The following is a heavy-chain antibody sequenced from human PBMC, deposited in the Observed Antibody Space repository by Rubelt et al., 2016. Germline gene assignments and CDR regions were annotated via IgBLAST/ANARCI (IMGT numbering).Heavy chain of an antibody. CDR2: VYYSGST. CDR3: ARVLGYYDSSGYYSSGIDY. V-gene: IGHV4-39*01. Sequence: QLQLQESGPGLVKPSETLSLTCTVSGGSISRSTYYWGWIRQPPGKGLEWIGSVYYSGSTYYNPSLKSRVTISVDTSKNQFSLKVNSVTAADTAVYYCARVLGYYDSSGYYSSGIDYWGQGTLVTVSS. D-gene: IGHD3-22*01. J-gene: IGHJ4*02. CDR1: GGSISRSTYY.